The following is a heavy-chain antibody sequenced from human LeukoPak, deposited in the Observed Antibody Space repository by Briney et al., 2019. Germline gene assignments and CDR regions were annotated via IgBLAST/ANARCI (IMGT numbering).Heavy chain of an antibody. J-gene: IGHJ4*02. CDR2: IYYSGST. CDR1: GGSISSSSYY. D-gene: IGHD3-22*01. CDR3: ARHLREPVYYDSSGYYPYYFDY. Sequence: PSETLSLTCTVSGGSISSSSYYWGWIRQPPGKGLEWIGSIYYSGSTYYNPSLKSRVTISVDTSKNQFSLKLSSVTAADTAVYYCARHLREPVYYDSSGYYPYYFDYWGQGTLVTVSS. V-gene: IGHV4-39*01.